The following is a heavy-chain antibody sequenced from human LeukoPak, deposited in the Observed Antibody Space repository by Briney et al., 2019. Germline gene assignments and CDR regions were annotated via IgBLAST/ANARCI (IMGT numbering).Heavy chain of an antibody. CDR1: GFTFSISW. CDR2: IDKHGNGK. D-gene: IGHD1-26*01. V-gene: IGHV3-7*01. CDR3: VRDAGWGYYDL. Sequence: GGSLRLSCVASGFTFSISWVTWVRQAPGKGLEWVANIDKHGNGKYYVDSVKGRFAISRDYATNSVFLQMNSLRAEDTSVYYCVRDAGWGYYDLWGQGTPVTVSS. J-gene: IGHJ4*02.